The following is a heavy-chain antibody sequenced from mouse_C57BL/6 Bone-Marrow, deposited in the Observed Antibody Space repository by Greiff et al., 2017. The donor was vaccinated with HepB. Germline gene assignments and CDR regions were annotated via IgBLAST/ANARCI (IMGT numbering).Heavy chain of an antibody. J-gene: IGHJ3*01. CDR2: ISYDGSN. Sequence: ESGPGLVKPSQSLSLTCSVTGYSITSGYYWNWIRQFPGNKLEWMGYISYDGSNNYNPSLKNRISITRDTSKNQFFLKLNSVTTEDTATYYGARGDYGSRTWFAYWGQGTLVTVSA. V-gene: IGHV3-6*01. CDR3: ARGDYGSRTWFAY. CDR1: GYSITSGYY. D-gene: IGHD1-1*01.